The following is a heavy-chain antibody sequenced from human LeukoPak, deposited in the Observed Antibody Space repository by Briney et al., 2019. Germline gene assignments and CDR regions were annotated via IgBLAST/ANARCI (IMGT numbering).Heavy chain of an antibody. CDR2: IKQDGSEK. Sequence: PGGSLRLSCAASGFTFNNYWMSWVRQAPGKGLEWVTSIKQDGSEKYYVDSVKGRFTISRDNAKNSLYLQMNNLRAEDTAFYYCAKDGGWNFDYWGQGTLVTVSS. CDR3: AKDGGWNFDY. J-gene: IGHJ4*02. V-gene: IGHV3-7*03. D-gene: IGHD1-1*01. CDR1: GFTFNNYW.